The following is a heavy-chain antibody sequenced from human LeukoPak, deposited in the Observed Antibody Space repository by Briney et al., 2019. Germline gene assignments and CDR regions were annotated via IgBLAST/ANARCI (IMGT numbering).Heavy chain of an antibody. CDR1: GGSFSGYY. J-gene: IGHJ3*02. CDR2: INHSGST. Sequence: PSETLSLTCAVYGGSFSGYYWSWIRQPPGKGLEWIGEINHSGSTNYNPSLKSRVTISVDTSKNQFSLKLSSVTAADTAVYYCARVLGYYDSLVAFDIWGQGTMVTVSS. V-gene: IGHV4-34*01. CDR3: ARVLGYYDSLVAFDI. D-gene: IGHD3-22*01.